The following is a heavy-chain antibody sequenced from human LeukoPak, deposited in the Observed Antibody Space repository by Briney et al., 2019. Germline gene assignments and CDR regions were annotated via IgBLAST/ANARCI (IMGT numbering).Heavy chain of an antibody. CDR1: GFTFSSYS. CDR2: ISSSSSYI. V-gene: IGHV3-21*01. Sequence: GGSLRLSCAASGFTFSSYSKDWVRQAPGKGLEWVSSISSSSSYIYYADSVKGRFTISRDNAKNSLYLQMNSLRAEDTAVYYCASTIIRYCSGGSCYSDYWGQGTLVTVSS. D-gene: IGHD2-15*01. J-gene: IGHJ4*02. CDR3: ASTIIRYCSGGSCYSDY.